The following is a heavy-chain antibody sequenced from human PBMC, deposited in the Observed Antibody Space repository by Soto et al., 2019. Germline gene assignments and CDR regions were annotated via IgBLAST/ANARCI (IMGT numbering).Heavy chain of an antibody. J-gene: IGHJ4*02. CDR3: AKQIYGGNS. V-gene: IGHV3-73*02. Sequence: EVQLVESGGGLVQPGGSLRLSCATSGFTFSASAMHWVRQVSGKGPEWIARIRSKANNYATTYAPSVKGRFTISRDDSENTVYLQMNSLKTEDTAIYYCAKQIYGGNSWGQGTLVTVSS. CDR2: IRSKANNYAT. D-gene: IGHD2-21*02. CDR1: GFTFSASA.